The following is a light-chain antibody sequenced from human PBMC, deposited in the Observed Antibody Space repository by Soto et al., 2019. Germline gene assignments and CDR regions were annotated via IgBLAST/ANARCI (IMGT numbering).Light chain of an antibody. V-gene: IGLV2-11*01. Sequence: QSALTQPRSVSGSPGQSVTISCTGTSSDVGGYNYVSWYQQHPGKAPKLMIYDVSKRPSGVPDRFSGSKSGNTASLTISGLQADDEADYFCQTSDSGLSGLIFGTGTKVTVL. J-gene: IGLJ1*01. CDR1: SSDVGGYNY. CDR3: QTSDSGLSGLI. CDR2: DVS.